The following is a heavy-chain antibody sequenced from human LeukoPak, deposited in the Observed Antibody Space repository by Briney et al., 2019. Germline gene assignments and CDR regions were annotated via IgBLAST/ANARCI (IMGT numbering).Heavy chain of an antibody. D-gene: IGHD1-26*01. V-gene: IGHV4-4*07. CDR1: GGSISSYY. CDR2: IYTSGST. CDR3: ARENSGSYREFDY. Sequence: SETLSLTCTASGGSISSYYWSWIRQPAGKGLEWIERIYTSGSTNYNASLKSRVSMSVDTSKNQFSLKLSSVTAADTAVFYCARENSGSYREFDYWGQGTLVTVSS. J-gene: IGHJ4*02.